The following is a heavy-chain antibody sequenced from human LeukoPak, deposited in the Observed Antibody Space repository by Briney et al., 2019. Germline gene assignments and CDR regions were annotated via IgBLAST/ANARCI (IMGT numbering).Heavy chain of an antibody. V-gene: IGHV3-23*01. Sequence: GSLRLSCAASGFIFSNCAMNWVRQAPGKGLEWVSAISDSGGRTYYADSVKGRLTISRDNSKNTLYLQMNSLRGEDTAVYYCAKDGHWGQGTLVTVSS. J-gene: IGHJ4*02. CDR3: AKDGH. CDR2: ISDSGGRT. CDR1: GFIFSNCA.